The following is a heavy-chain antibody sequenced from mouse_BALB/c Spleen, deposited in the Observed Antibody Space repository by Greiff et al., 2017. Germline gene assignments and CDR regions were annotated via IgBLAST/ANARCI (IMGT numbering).Heavy chain of an antibody. J-gene: IGHJ4*01. Sequence: QVQLQQSGAELMKPGASVKISCKATGYTFSSYWIEWVKQRPGHGLEWIGEILPGSGSTNYNEKFKGKATFTADTSSNTAYMQLSSLTSEDSAVYYCAKYRNYGWYYAMDYWGQGTSVTVSS. D-gene: IGHD2-10*02. CDR2: ILPGSGST. CDR3: AKYRNYGWYYAMDY. V-gene: IGHV1-9*01. CDR1: GYTFSSYW.